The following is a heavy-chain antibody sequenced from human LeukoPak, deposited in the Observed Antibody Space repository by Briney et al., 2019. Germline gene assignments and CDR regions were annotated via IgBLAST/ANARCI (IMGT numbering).Heavy chain of an antibody. Sequence: PGGSLRLSCAASGFTFSSYAMSWVRQAPGKGLEWVSAISGSGDSTYSTDSVKGRFTISRDNAKNSLYLQMNSLRDEDTAVYYCARGLDQAVAGTYYFDYWGQGTLVTVSS. J-gene: IGHJ4*02. CDR2: ISGSGDST. CDR3: ARGLDQAVAGTYYFDY. V-gene: IGHV3-23*01. D-gene: IGHD6-19*01. CDR1: GFTFSSYA.